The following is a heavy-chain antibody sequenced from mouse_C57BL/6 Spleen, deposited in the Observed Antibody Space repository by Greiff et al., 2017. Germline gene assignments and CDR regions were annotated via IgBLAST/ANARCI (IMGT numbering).Heavy chain of an antibody. Sequence: VQLQQSGPELVKPGASVKISCKASGYTFTDYYMNWVKQSHGKSLEWIGDINPNNGGTSYNQKFKSKATLTVDKSSSTAYMELRSLTSEDSAVYYCARHAMDYWGQGTSVTVSS. CDR3: ARHAMDY. CDR2: INPNNGGT. J-gene: IGHJ4*01. CDR1: GYTFTDYY. V-gene: IGHV1-26*01.